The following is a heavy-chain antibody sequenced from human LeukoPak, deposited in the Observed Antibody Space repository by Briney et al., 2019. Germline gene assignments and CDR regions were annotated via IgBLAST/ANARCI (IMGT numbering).Heavy chain of an antibody. CDR3: VRGVKPQWGPDAFDI. Sequence: SETLSLTCAVHGGSFSGYYWSWIRQPPGKGLEWIGEINHSGSTNYNPSLKSRVTISVDTSKNQFSLKLSSVTAADTAVYYCVRGVKPQWGPDAFDIWGQGTMVTVSS. D-gene: IGHD2-8*01. CDR1: GGSFSGYY. J-gene: IGHJ3*02. CDR2: INHSGST. V-gene: IGHV4-34*01.